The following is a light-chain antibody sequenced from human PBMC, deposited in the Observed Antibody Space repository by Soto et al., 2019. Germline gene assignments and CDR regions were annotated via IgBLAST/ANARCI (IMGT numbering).Light chain of an antibody. CDR1: GYAVPYQL. V-gene: IGLV2-23*02. Sequence: QSVLTQPASVSGVPGQSITISCSGYAVPYQLVSWYQHQPGKAPKLILYGLTERPAGVPTRFSGFKSGTTASLAISGLRFEDEADYYCASYAGPSSDVFGTGTKVTVL. CDR2: GLT. J-gene: IGLJ1*01. CDR3: ASYAGPSSDV.